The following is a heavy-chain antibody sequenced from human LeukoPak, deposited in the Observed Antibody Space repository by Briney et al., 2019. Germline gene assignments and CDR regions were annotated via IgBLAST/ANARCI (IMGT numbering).Heavy chain of an antibody. CDR2: IDSSSSYI. J-gene: IGHJ3*02. D-gene: IGHD5-18*01. CDR1: GFTFNSYT. V-gene: IGHV3-21*01. Sequence: GGSLRLSCAASGFTFNSYTLNWVRQAPGKGLEWVSSIDSSSSYIYYADSVKGRFTISRDNSKNTLYLQMNSLRAEDTAVYYCARARSSYGYGDAFDILGQGTMVTVSS. CDR3: ARARSSYGYGDAFDI.